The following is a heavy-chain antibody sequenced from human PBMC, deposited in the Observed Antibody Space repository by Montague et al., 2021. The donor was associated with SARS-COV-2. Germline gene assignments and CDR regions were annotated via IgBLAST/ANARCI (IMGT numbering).Heavy chain of an antibody. CDR3: ARDAYYFGPGRENPGAFDP. V-gene: IGHV4-4*07. J-gene: IGHJ5*02. Sequence: SETLSLTCSVSGDSITPYGDSIGGYFWSWIRQPAGKGLEWIGRIYANGNFDYNPSLNSRVSMSMDTSKQEFSMRLISVTAADTAGCYCARDAYYFGPGRENPGAFDPWGQGILVTVSS. CDR2: IYANGNF. CDR1: GDSITPYGDSIGGYF. D-gene: IGHD2/OR15-2a*01.